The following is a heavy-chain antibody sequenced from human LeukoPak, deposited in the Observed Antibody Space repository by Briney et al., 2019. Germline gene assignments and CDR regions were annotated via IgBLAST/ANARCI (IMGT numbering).Heavy chain of an antibody. J-gene: IGHJ4*02. CDR1: GGSISSYY. V-gene: IGHV4-59*01. D-gene: IGHD3-10*01. Sequence: PSETLSLTCTVSGGSISSYYWSWIRQPPGKGLEWIGYIYYIGSTNYNPSLKSRVTISVDTSKNQFSLKLSSVTAADTAVYYCARVGRYGSGIPTFDYWGQGTLVTVSS. CDR3: ARVGRYGSGIPTFDY. CDR2: IYYIGST.